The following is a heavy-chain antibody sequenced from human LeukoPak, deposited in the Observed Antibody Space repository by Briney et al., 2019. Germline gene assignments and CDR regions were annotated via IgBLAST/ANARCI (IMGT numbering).Heavy chain of an antibody. J-gene: IGHJ4*02. V-gene: IGHV4-59*12. D-gene: IGHD3-22*01. CDR3: ARESTYYYDSG. Sequence: SETLSLTCTVSGGSICSYYWSWIRQPPGKGLEWIGYIYYSGSTNYNPSLKSRVTISVDTSKNQFSLKLSSVTAADTAVYYCARESTYYYDSGWGQGTLVTVSS. CDR2: IYYSGST. CDR1: GGSICSYY.